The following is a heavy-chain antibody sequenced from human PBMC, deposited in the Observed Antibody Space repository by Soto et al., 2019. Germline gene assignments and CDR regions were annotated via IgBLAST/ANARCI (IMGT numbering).Heavy chain of an antibody. D-gene: IGHD2-15*01. CDR1: GFTFSNYA. V-gene: IGHV3-23*01. CDR3: AKSCENGPWCAFDI. CDR2: ISGSGANT. Sequence: EVQLLESGGGLVQPGGSLRLSCAASGFTFSNYAMSWVRQAPGKGLEWVSAISGSGANTYYADSVKGRFTISRDNSKNTLFLQMNSLRAEDTAVYYCAKSCENGPWCAFDIWVQGTMVTVSS. J-gene: IGHJ3*02.